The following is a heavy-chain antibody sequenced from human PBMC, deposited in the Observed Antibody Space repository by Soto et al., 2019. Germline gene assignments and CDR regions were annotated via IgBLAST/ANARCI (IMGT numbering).Heavy chain of an antibody. CDR1: GFTFSSYG. V-gene: IGHV3-33*01. J-gene: IGHJ4*02. D-gene: IGHD5-12*01. CDR3: AREGDNSGYDQTYYFDY. Sequence: SLRLSCAASGFTFSSYGMHWVRQAPGKGLEWVAVIWYDGSNKYYADSVKGRFTISRDNSKNTLYLQMNSLRAEDTAVYYCAREGDNSGYDQTYYFDYWGQGTLVTVSS. CDR2: IWYDGSNK.